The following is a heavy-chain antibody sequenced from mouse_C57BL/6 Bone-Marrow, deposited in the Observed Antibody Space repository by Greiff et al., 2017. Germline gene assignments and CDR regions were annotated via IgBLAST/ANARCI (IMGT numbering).Heavy chain of an antibody. V-gene: IGHV1-50*01. Sequence: VQLQQPGAELVKPGASVKLSCKASGYTFTSYWMQWVKQRPGQGLEWIGEIDPSDSYTNYNQKFKGKATLTVDTSSSTAYMQLSSLTSEDSAVYYCARDDGYFYGYFDVWGTGTTVTVSS. CDR1: GYTFTSYW. J-gene: IGHJ1*03. D-gene: IGHD2-3*01. CDR2: IDPSDSYT. CDR3: ARDDGYFYGYFDV.